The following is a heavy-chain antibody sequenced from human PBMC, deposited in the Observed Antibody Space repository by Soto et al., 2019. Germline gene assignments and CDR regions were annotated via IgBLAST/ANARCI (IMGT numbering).Heavy chain of an antibody. CDR2: ISAYNGNT. V-gene: IGHV1-18*04. D-gene: IGHD7-27*01. CDR3: ARRTLGSAIGIGDY. J-gene: IGHJ4*02. CDR1: GYTFTSYG. Sequence: QVQLVQSGAEVKKPGASVKVSCKASGYTFTSYGISWVRQAPGQGLEWMGWISAYNGNTNYAQKVQDRLTVTMDTSTTTAYMELRSLTSDDTAVYYCARRTLGSAIGIGDYWGQGTLVTVSS.